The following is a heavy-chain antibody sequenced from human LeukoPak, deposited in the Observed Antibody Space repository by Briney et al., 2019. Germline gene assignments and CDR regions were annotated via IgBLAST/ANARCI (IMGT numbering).Heavy chain of an antibody. D-gene: IGHD2-15*01. J-gene: IGHJ6*02. CDR3: ARDMEDIVVVVAATGMDV. Sequence: GGSLRLSCAASGFTFSSYSMNWVRQAPGKGLEWVSYISSSSSAIYYADSVKGRFTISRDNAKNSLYLQMNSLRAEDTAVYYCARDMEDIVVVVAATGMDVWGQGTTVTVSS. V-gene: IGHV3-48*04. CDR2: ISSSSSAI. CDR1: GFTFSSYS.